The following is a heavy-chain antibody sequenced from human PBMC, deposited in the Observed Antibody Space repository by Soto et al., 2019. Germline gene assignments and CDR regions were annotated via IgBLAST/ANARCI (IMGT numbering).Heavy chain of an antibody. V-gene: IGHV3-30-3*01. CDR2: ISYDGSNK. CDR1: GFTFSSYA. D-gene: IGHD2-15*01. Sequence: QVQLVESGGGVVQPGRSLRLSCAASGFTFSSYAMHWVRQAPGKGLEWVAVISYDGSNKYYADSVKGRFTISRDNSKNTLYLQMNSLRAEDTAVYYCARGIVCSGGSCYPYYYYGMDVW. J-gene: IGHJ6*01. CDR3: ARGIVCSGGSCYPYYYYGMDV.